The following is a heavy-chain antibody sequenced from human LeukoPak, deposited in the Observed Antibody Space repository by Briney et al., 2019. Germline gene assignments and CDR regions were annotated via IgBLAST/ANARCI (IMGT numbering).Heavy chain of an antibody. CDR2: INPNSGGT. CDR1: GSTFTGYY. D-gene: IGHD2-21*02. J-gene: IGHJ6*02. CDR3: ARVLYCSGGDCLSAGGNYYGMDV. Sequence: ASVKVSCKASGSTFTGYYMHWVRQAPGQGLEWMGWINPNSGGTNYPQKFQGRVTMTRDTSISTAYMELNRQRSDDTAVYYCARVLYCSGGDCLSAGGNYYGMDVWGQGTTVTVSS. V-gene: IGHV1-2*02.